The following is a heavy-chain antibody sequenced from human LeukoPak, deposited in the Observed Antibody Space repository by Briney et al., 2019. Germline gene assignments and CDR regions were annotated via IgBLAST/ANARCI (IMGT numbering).Heavy chain of an antibody. CDR2: IYYSGST. Sequence: PSETLSLTCTVSGGSISSYHWSWIRQPPGKGLEWIGYIYYSGSTNYNPSLKSRVTISVDTSKNQFSLKLSSVTAADTAVYYCARDRSRRSSWNNYYYYGMDVWGQGTTVTVSS. CDR3: ARDRSRRSSWNNYYYYGMDV. V-gene: IGHV4-59*01. J-gene: IGHJ6*02. D-gene: IGHD6-13*01. CDR1: GGSISSYH.